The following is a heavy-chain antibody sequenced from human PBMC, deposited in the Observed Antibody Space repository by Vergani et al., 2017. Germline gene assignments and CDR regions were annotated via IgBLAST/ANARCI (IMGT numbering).Heavy chain of an antibody. CDR1: GFTFSSYG. D-gene: IGHD4-17*01. V-gene: IGHV3-30*02. J-gene: IGHJ4*02. CDR3: AKDTVTTGFDY. CDR2: IRYDGSNK. Sequence: QVQLVESGGGVVQPGGSLRLSCAASGFTFSSYGMHWVRQAPGKGLEWVAFIRYDGSNKYYADSVKGRFTISRDNSKNTLYLQMNSLRAEDTAVYYCAKDTVTTGFDYWGQGTLVTVSS.